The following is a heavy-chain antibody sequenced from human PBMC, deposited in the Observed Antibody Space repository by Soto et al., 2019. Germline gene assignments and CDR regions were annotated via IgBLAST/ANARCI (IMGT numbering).Heavy chain of an antibody. V-gene: IGHV1-8*01. Sequence: QVQLVQSGAEVKKPGASVKVSCKASGYTFTSYDINWVRQATGQGLEWMGWMNPNSGNTGYAQKFQRRVTMTRNTSISTAYMELSSLSSEDTAVYYCAGSQEAGIGSSTSCCAFDYWGEGTLVTVSS. CDR2: MNPNSGNT. D-gene: IGHD2-2*01. J-gene: IGHJ4*02. CDR1: GYTFTSYD. CDR3: AGSQEAGIGSSTSCCAFDY.